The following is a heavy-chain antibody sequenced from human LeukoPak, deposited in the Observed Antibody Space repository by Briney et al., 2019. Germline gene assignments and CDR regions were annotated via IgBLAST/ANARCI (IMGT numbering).Heavy chain of an antibody. J-gene: IGHJ6*03. V-gene: IGHV1-8*01. D-gene: IGHD2-15*01. CDR2: MNPNSGNT. Sequence: ASVRVSCTASGYTFTSYDINWVRQAPGQGLEWMGWMNPNSGNTGYAQKFQGRVTMTRNTSISTAYMELSSLGSEDTAVYYCARNAIYCSGGSCDYYYYYMDVWGKGTTVTVSS. CDR3: ARNAIYCSGGSCDYYYYYMDV. CDR1: GYTFTSYD.